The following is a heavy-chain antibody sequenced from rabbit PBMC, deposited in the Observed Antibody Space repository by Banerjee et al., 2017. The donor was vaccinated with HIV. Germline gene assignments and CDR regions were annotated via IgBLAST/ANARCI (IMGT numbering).Heavy chain of an antibody. Sequence: QEQPVESGGGLVQPEGSLTLTCTASGFSFSSSYYMCWVRQAPGKGLEWIGCIYNGDGSTYYASWAKGRFTIAKTSSTTVTLQMTSLTAADTATYFCARSYAGYGGNNYINLWGPGTLVTVS. CDR2: IYNGDGST. J-gene: IGHJ4*01. V-gene: IGHV1S45*01. D-gene: IGHD8-1*01. CDR3: ARSYAGYGGNNYINL. CDR1: GFSFSSSYY.